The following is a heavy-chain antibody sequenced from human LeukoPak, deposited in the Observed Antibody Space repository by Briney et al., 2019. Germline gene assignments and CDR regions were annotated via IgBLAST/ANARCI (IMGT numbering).Heavy chain of an antibody. Sequence: GGSLRLSCYTSGFTFNNYPMSWVRQAPGKGLEWVSLIYGDGSTYYADSVKGRFTISRDNSKNMLYLQMNSLRAEDTAVCYCWSYSLGQGTLVTVSS. V-gene: IGHV3-66*01. J-gene: IGHJ5*02. CDR3: WSYS. CDR2: IYGDGST. CDR1: GFTFNNYP. D-gene: IGHD3-10*01.